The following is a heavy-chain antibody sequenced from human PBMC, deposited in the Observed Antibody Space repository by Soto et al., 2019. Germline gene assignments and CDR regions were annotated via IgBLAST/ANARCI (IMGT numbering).Heavy chain of an antibody. V-gene: IGHV3-23*01. CDR3: AKGLINGRWYAED. J-gene: IGHJ4*02. Sequence: EVHLLESGGGLVHPGESLRLSCGASGFTFSNCVMTWVRQAPGKGLEWVSCITDSGTGTYYVDSVKGRFTISRDNSKNTMYLQMNNLRAEDTGVYYCAKGLINGRWYAEDWGQGTLVTVSS. CDR2: ITDSGTGT. D-gene: IGHD6-13*01. CDR1: GFTFSNCV.